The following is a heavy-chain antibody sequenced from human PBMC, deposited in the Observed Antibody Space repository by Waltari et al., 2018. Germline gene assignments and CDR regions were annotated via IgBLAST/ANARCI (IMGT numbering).Heavy chain of an antibody. V-gene: IGHV3-48*01. D-gene: IGHD6-19*01. Sequence: EVQLVESGGGLVQPGGSLRLSCAASGFTFSSYSMNWVRQAPGKGLEWVSYISSSSSTIYYADSVKGRFTISSDNAKNSLYLQMNSLRAEDTAVYYCARFDSSGWPSDAFDIWGQGTMVTVSS. CDR3: ARFDSSGWPSDAFDI. CDR1: GFTFSSYS. CDR2: ISSSSSTI. J-gene: IGHJ3*02.